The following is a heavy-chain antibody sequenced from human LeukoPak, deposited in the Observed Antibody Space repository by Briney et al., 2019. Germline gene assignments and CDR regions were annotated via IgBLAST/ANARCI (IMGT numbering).Heavy chain of an antibody. CDR2: ISYDGSNK. CDR3: ARDQYTTYSSSDRVPLFGY. CDR1: AFTFSSYA. J-gene: IGHJ4*02. D-gene: IGHD6-13*01. V-gene: IGHV3-30*04. Sequence: GRSLRLSCAASAFTFSSYAMHWVRQAPGKGLEWVAVISYDGSNKYYADSVKGRFTISRDNSKNTLYLQMNSLRAEDTAVYYCARDQYTTYSSSDRVPLFGYWGQGTLVTVSS.